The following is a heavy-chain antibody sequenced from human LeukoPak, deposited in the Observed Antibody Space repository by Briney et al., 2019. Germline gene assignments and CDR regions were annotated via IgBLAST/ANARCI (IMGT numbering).Heavy chain of an antibody. CDR1: GFTFSSYA. V-gene: IGHV3-30-3*01. CDR3: ASSGYSGYLGY. J-gene: IGHJ4*02. D-gene: IGHD5-12*01. CDR2: ISYDGSNK. Sequence: PGGSLRLSCAASGFTFSSYAMHWVRQAPGKGLEWVAVISYDGSNKYYADSVKGRFTISRDNSKNTLYLQMNSLRAEDTAVYYCASSGYSGYLGYWGQGTLVTVSS.